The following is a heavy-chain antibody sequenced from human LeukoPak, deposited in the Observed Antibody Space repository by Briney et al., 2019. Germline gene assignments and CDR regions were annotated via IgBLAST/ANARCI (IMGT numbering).Heavy chain of an antibody. J-gene: IGHJ5*02. CDR2: INPNSGGT. Sequence: VASVKVSCKASGYTFTGYYMHWVRQAPGQGLEWMGRINPNSGGTNYAQKFQGRVTMTRDTSISTAYMELSRLRSDDTAVYYCARGATFNYDFWSGYYIPNWFDPWGQGTLVTVSS. CDR3: ARGATFNYDFWSGYYIPNWFDP. V-gene: IGHV1-2*06. CDR1: GYTFTGYY. D-gene: IGHD3-3*01.